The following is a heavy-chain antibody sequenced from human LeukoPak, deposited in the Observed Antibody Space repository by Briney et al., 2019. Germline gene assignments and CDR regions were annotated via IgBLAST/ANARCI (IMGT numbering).Heavy chain of an antibody. CDR2: ISAYNGNT. Sequence: GASVKVSCKASGYTFTSYGISWVRQAPGQGLEWMGWISAYNGNTNYAQKLQGRVTMTTDTSTSTAYMELRSLRSEDTAVYYCARSAVVPAAMVNFYYHYGMDVWGQGTTVTVSS. CDR3: ARSAVVPAAMVNFYYHYGMDV. D-gene: IGHD2-2*01. J-gene: IGHJ6*02. V-gene: IGHV1-18*01. CDR1: GYTFTSYG.